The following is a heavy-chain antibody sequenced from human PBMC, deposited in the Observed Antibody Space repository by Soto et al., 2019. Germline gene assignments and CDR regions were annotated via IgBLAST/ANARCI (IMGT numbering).Heavy chain of an antibody. D-gene: IGHD6-13*01. V-gene: IGHV3-23*01. J-gene: IGHJ4*02. CDR2: ISGSGRST. CDR3: AKHTLFSDSWYEDY. Sequence: PGGSLRLSCVTSGFSFSPYAMSWVRQAPGKGLEWVSVISGSGRSTDYADSVKGRFTMSRDNSKNMVFLQMNSLSAEDTAVYYCAKHTLFSDSWYEDYWGQGTLVTVSS. CDR1: GFSFSPYA.